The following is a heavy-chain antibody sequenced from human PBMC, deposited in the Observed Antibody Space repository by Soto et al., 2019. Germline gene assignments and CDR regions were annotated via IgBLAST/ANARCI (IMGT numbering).Heavy chain of an antibody. J-gene: IGHJ3*02. CDR1: GGAFSSYA. V-gene: IGHV1-69*13. CDR2: IIPIFGTA. CDR3: ARESRDGYNFGLFAFDI. D-gene: IGHD5-12*01. Sequence: ASVKVSCKASGGAFSSYAISWVRQAPVQGLEWRVGIIPIFGTANYAQKFQGRVTITADESTSTAYMEMSSLRSEDTAVYYCARESRDGYNFGLFAFDIWGQGTMVTVSS.